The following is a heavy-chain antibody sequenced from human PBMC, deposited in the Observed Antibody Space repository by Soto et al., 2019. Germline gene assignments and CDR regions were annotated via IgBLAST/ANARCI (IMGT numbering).Heavy chain of an antibody. D-gene: IGHD6-19*01. CDR1: GGSISSYY. V-gene: IGHV4-59*08. CDR2: IYYSGST. J-gene: IGHJ6*03. CDR3: ARHRGLVLNPYYYYYMDV. Sequence: SETLSLTCTVSGGSISSYYWSWIRQPPGKGLEWIGYIYYSGSTNYNPSLKSRVTISVDTSKNQFSLKLSSVTAADTAVYYCARHRGLVLNPYYYYYMDVWGKGTTVTISS.